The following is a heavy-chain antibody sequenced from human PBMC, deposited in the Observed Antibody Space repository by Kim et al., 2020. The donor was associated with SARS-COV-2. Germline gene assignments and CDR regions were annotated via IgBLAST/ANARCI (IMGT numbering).Heavy chain of an antibody. D-gene: IGHD3-22*01. V-gene: IGHV3-23*01. CDR1: GFSFSSSP. CDR2: ITASSRTT. CDR3: AKPNSDSGAYHPFGI. J-gene: IGHJ3*02. Sequence: GGSLRLSCAASGFSFSSSPMSWVRQAPGKGLEWVSGITASSRTTTSADSVKGRFTISRDNSRSTLYLQMNSLRVEDTALYYCAKPNSDSGAYHPFGIWG.